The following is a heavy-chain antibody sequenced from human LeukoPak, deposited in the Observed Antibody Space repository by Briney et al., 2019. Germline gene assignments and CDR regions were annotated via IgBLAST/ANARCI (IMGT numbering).Heavy chain of an antibody. Sequence: GGSLRLSCAASGFTFSSYWMHWVRQAPGKGLVWVSRINSDGSSTSYADSVKGRFTISRDNAKNTLYLQMNSLRAEDTAVYYCARGGYSRYHYGMDVWGQGTTVTVSS. CDR1: GFTFSSYW. CDR3: ARGGYSRYHYGMDV. J-gene: IGHJ6*02. V-gene: IGHV3-74*01. CDR2: INSDGSST. D-gene: IGHD6-13*01.